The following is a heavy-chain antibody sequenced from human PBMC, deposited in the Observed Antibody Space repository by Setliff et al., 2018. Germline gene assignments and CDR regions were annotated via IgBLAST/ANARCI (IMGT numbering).Heavy chain of an antibody. D-gene: IGHD3-10*01. Sequence: SETLSLTCTVSGYSISSGYIWGWIRQPPGKGLEWVGNIGHTGSINYNPSLKSRLTISRDTSKNQVSLKLNSVTATDTAVYYCARDSSYYGLAFDIWGQGTMVTVSS. V-gene: IGHV4-38-2*02. CDR1: GYSISSGYI. J-gene: IGHJ3*02. CDR2: IGHTGSI. CDR3: ARDSSYYGLAFDI.